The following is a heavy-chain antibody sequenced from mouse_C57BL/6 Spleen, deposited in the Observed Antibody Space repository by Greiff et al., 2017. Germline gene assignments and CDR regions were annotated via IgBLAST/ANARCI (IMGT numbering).Heavy chain of an antibody. CDR1: GFTISNYW. J-gene: IGHJ2*01. CDR2: IRLKSDNYAT. V-gene: IGHV6-3*01. CDR3: TGLYYGSSYVHFDY. D-gene: IGHD1-1*01. Sequence: EVKLEESGGGLVQPGGSMKLSCVASGFTISNYWMNWVRQSPEKGLEWVAQIRLKSDNYATHYADSVKGRFTISRDDSKGSVYLQMKNLRADDTEIYYCTGLYYGSSYVHFDYWGQGTTLTVSS.